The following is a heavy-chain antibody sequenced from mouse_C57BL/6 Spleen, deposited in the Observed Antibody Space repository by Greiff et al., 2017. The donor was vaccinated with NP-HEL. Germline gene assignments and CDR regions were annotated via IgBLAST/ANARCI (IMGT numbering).Heavy chain of an antibody. CDR2: IHPNSGST. V-gene: IGHV1-64*01. Sequence: QVQLQQPGAELVKPGASVKLSCKASGYTFTSYWMHWVKQRPGQGLEWIGMIHPNSGSTNYNEKFKSQATLTVDKSSSTAYMQLSSLTSEDSAVYYGAKGGYYGSSYVGFDYWGQGTTLTVSS. CDR1: GYTFTSYW. CDR3: AKGGYYGSSYVGFDY. J-gene: IGHJ2*01. D-gene: IGHD1-1*01.